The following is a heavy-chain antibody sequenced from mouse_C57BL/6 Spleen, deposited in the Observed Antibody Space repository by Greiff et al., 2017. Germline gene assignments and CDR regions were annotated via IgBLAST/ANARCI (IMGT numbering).Heavy chain of an antibody. CDR1: GYTFTSYW. J-gene: IGHJ3*01. CDR2: IDPNSGGT. V-gene: IGHV1-72*01. D-gene: IGHD2-3*01. CDR3: ERPADDYYDWMDY. Sequence: QVQLQQPGAELVKPGASVKLSCKASGYTFTSYWMHWVKQRPGRGLEWIGRIDPNSGGTKYNEKFKNKATLTADKPSSTAYMQLLSLTYEASAAYKCERPADDYYDWMDYWGQGTMVTVSA.